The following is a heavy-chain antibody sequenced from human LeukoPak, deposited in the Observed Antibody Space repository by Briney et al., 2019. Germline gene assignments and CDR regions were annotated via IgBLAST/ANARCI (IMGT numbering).Heavy chain of an antibody. CDR3: ARDISCGGSCPLGI. D-gene: IGHD2-15*01. V-gene: IGHV4-4*07. J-gene: IGHJ3*02. Sequence: PSETLSRTCTVSGGSISSYYWSWIRQPAGKGLEWIGRIYTSGSTNYNPSLKSRVTMSVDTSKNQFSLKLSSVTAADTAVYYCARDISCGGSCPLGIWGQGTMVTVSS. CDR2: IYTSGST. CDR1: GGSISSYY.